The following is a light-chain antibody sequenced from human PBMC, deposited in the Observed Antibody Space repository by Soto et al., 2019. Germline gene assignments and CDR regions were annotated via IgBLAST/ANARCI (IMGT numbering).Light chain of an antibody. CDR2: AAS. CDR1: QGISND. J-gene: IGKJ1*01. Sequence: DIQMTQSPSAVSASVGDRVTVTCRARQGISNDLAWFQQKPGKVPKRLIFAASILQYGVPSRFRGSGSGTEFTLTITRLQAEDFATYFCLQHNTYPWTFGQGTRVDVK. V-gene: IGKV1-17*03. CDR3: LQHNTYPWT.